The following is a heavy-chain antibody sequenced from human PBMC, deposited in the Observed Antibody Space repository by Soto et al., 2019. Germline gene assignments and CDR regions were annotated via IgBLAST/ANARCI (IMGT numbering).Heavy chain of an antibody. CDR1: GFTFSSYG. D-gene: IGHD3-10*01. V-gene: IGHV3-30*18. J-gene: IGHJ6*02. Sequence: GGSLRLSCAASGFTFSSYGMHWVRQAPGKGLERVAVISYDGSNKYYADSVKGRFTISRDNSKNTLYLQMNSLRAEDTAVYYCAKDPAFTGIFGVKDVWGQGTTVTVSS. CDR3: AKDPAFTGIFGVKDV. CDR2: ISYDGSNK.